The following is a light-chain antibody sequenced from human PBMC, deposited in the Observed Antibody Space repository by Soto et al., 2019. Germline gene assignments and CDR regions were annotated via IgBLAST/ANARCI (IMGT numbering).Light chain of an antibody. CDR3: SEPGGTNPYV. Sequence: QSALTQPPSASGSPGQSVAISCTGTASDIGGYTFVSWYQQHPGKAPKLLIYDVNKRPSGVPDRFSGSKSGNTASLTVSGLQDEDAADYYCSEPGGTNPYVFGTGTKLTVL. CDR1: ASDIGGYTF. CDR2: DVN. J-gene: IGLJ1*01. V-gene: IGLV2-8*01.